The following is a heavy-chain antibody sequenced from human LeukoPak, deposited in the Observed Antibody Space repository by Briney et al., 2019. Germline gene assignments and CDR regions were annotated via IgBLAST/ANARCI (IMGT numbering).Heavy chain of an antibody. V-gene: IGHV1-18*01. CDR1: GYTFTSYG. CDR2: ISAYNGNT. D-gene: IGHD3-3*01. J-gene: IGHJ6*02. CDR3: ARASPSPYDFWSGYTYYYGMDV. Sequence: ASVKVSCKASGYTFTSYGISWVRQAPGQGLEWMGWISAYNGNTNYAQKLQGRVTMTTDTSTSTAYMELRSLRSDDTAVYYCARASPSPYDFWSGYTYYYGMDVWGQGTTVTVSS.